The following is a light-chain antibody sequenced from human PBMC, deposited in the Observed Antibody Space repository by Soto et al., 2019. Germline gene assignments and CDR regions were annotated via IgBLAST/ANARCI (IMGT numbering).Light chain of an antibody. CDR2: EVS. CDR3: SSYTSSSALVV. CDR1: SSDVGGYNY. J-gene: IGLJ2*01. Sequence: QSALTQPASVSGSPGQSITISCTGTSSDVGGYNYVSWYQQHPGKAPKLMIYEVSNRPSGVSNRFSGSKSGNTASLTISGHQVEDEADYYCSSYTSSSALVVFGGGTKVTVL. V-gene: IGLV2-14*01.